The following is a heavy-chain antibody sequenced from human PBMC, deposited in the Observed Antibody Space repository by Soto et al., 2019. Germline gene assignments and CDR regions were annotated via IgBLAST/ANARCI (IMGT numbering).Heavy chain of an antibody. CDR3: ARDQYNWNYNYYYGMDV. CDR1: GGSVSSDSDY. J-gene: IGHJ6*02. CDR2: IYYSGST. V-gene: IGHV4-61*01. D-gene: IGHD1-20*01. Sequence: SETLSLTCTVSGGSVSSDSDYWNWIRQPPGKGLEWIGYIYYSGSTNYNPSLKSRVTMSVDTSKNQFYMKLSSVTAADTAVYYCARDQYNWNYNYYYGMDVWGQGTTVTVSS.